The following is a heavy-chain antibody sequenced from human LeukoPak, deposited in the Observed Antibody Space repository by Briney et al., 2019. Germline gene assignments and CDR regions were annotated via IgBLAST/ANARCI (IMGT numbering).Heavy chain of an antibody. Sequence: ASVNVSCKASGGTFSSYAISWVRQAPGQGLEWMGRIIPIFGIANYAQKFQGRVAITADKSTSTAYMELSSLRSEDTAVYYCARDGGTQHYWGQGTLVTVSS. V-gene: IGHV1-69*04. D-gene: IGHD3-16*01. CDR2: IIPIFGIA. CDR1: GGTFSSYA. CDR3: ARDGGTQHY. J-gene: IGHJ4*02.